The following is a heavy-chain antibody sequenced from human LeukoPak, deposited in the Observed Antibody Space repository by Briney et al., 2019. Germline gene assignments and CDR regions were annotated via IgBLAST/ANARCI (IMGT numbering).Heavy chain of an antibody. D-gene: IGHD3-22*01. CDR2: ISGSGGST. Sequence: PGGSLRLSCAASGFTFSSYAMSWVRQAPGKGLEWVSAISGSGGSTYYADSVKGRFTISRDNSKNTLYLQMNSLRAEDTAVYYCAVDYDSSGYSHYAFDIWGQGTMVTVSS. J-gene: IGHJ3*02. V-gene: IGHV3-23*01. CDR1: GFTFSSYA. CDR3: AVDYDSSGYSHYAFDI.